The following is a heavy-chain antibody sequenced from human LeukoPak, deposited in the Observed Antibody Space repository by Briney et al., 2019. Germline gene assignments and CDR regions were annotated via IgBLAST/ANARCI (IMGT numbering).Heavy chain of an antibody. D-gene: IGHD5-12*01. CDR3: ARGGYSGYHLFDP. J-gene: IGHJ5*02. Sequence: DSVKVSCKASRYTFTDYYMHWVRQAPGQGLEWMGWINPNSGGANYAQKFQGRVTMTRDTSISTAYMELSRLRSDDTAVYYCARGGYSGYHLFDPWGQGTLVTVSS. CDR1: RYTFTDYY. V-gene: IGHV1-2*02. CDR2: INPNSGGA.